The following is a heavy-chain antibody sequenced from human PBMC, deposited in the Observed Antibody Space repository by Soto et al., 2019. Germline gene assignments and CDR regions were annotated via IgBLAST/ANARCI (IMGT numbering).Heavy chain of an antibody. V-gene: IGHV4-34*01. Sequence: QVQLQQWGAGLLKPSETLSLTCAVYGGSFSGYYWSWIRQPPGKGLEWIGEINHSGSTNYNPSLKGRVTISVDTSKNQFSLKLSSVTAADTAVYYCARGSPGKFDYWGQGTLVTVSS. CDR3: ARGSPGKFDY. CDR2: INHSGST. CDR1: GGSFSGYY. J-gene: IGHJ4*02.